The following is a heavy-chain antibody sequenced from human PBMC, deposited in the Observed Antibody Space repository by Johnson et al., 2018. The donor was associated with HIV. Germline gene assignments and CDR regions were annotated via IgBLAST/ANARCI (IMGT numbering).Heavy chain of an antibody. J-gene: IGHJ3*02. CDR2: ISSGGDT. Sequence: VQLVESGGGLVTPGGSLRLSCVVSGFTVSSNYITWVRQAPGKGLEWVSVISSGGDTYYADSVKDRFTISRDNSKNTLYLQMNRLRAEDTAVYYCARAPGYSRAFDIWGQGTMVTVST. V-gene: IGHV3-66*01. D-gene: IGHD5-18*01. CDR1: GFTVSSNY. CDR3: ARAPGYSRAFDI.